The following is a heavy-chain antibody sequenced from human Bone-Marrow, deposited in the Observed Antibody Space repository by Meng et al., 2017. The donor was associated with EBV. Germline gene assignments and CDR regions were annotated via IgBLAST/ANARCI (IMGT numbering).Heavy chain of an antibody. D-gene: IGHD6-19*01. CDR3: ARASAVAGTWWFDP. Sequence: QVQLVESGAWLKEPGSSVKGYCKASGGTFSSYAISWVRQAPGQGLEWMGGIIPIFGTANYAQKFQGRVTITADESTSTAYMELSSLRSEDTAVYYCARASAVAGTWWFDPWGQGTLVTVSS. CDR2: IIPIFGTA. V-gene: IGHV1-69*01. CDR1: GGTFSSYA. J-gene: IGHJ5*02.